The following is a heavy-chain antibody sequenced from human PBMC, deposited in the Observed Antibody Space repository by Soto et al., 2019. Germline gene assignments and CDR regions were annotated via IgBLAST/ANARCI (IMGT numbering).Heavy chain of an antibody. D-gene: IGHD3-9*01. J-gene: IGHJ6*02. CDR2: IKQDGSEK. V-gene: IGHV3-7*05. CDR1: GFTFSSYW. CDR3: ARDSSLRYFDWDGMDV. Sequence: GGSLRLSCAASGFTFSSYWMSWVRQAPGKGLEWVANIKQDGSEKYYVDSVKGRFTISRDNAKNSLYLQMNSLRAEDTAVYYCARDSSLRYFDWDGMDVRGQGTTVTVSS.